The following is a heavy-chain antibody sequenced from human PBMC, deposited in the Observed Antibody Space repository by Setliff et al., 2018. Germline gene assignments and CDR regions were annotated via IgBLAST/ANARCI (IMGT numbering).Heavy chain of an antibody. CDR3: ARDSMYQISVYYYGMDV. V-gene: IGHV3-30*02. D-gene: IGHD2-2*01. Sequence: GGSLRLSCGASGFIFSNFGMHWVRQAPGKGLEWVAFIRYDGSNKYYADSVKGRFTISRDNSKNTLYLQMNSLRAEDTAVYYCARDSMYQISVYYYGMDVWGQGTTVTVSS. J-gene: IGHJ6*02. CDR2: IRYDGSNK. CDR1: GFIFSNFG.